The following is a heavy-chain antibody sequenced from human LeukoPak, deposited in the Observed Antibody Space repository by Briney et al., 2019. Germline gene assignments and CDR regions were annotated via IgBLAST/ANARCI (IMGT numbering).Heavy chain of an antibody. CDR3: ARGPLIAAAGTW. D-gene: IGHD6-13*01. Sequence: GGSLRLSCEGSGLTFSSHWMTWVRQAPGKGLEWVANIKQDGSEKYYVDSVKGRFTISRDNAKNSLFLQMNSLRAEDTAVYYCARGPLIAAAGTWWGQGTLVTVSS. V-gene: IGHV3-7*03. J-gene: IGHJ4*02. CDR2: IKQDGSEK. CDR1: GLTFSSHW.